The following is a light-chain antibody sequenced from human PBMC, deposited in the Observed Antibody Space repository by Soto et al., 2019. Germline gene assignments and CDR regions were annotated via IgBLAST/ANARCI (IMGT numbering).Light chain of an antibody. J-gene: IGKJ4*01. CDR2: GAS. CDR3: QQYGGSLT. V-gene: IGKV3-20*01. Sequence: EIVFTQSPGTLSLSQGERATLSCRASQSVSSSYLAWYQQKPGQAPRLLIYGASRRATDISDRFRGSGSGTDFTLTIVRLEPEDFAVYYCQQYGGSLTFGGGTKVQ. CDR1: QSVSSSY.